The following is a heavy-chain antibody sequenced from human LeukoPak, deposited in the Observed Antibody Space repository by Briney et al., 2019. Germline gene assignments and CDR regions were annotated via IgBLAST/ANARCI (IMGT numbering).Heavy chain of an antibody. Sequence: KSGGSLRLACAASGFTFSDYYMSWIRQAPGKGLEWVSYISSSGSTIYYADSVKGRFTISRDNAKNSLYLQMNSLRAEDTAVYYCASADPDTDYDSSGYYPYWGQGTLVTVSS. CDR3: ASADPDTDYDSSGYYPY. CDR1: GFTFSDYY. V-gene: IGHV3-11*01. J-gene: IGHJ4*02. CDR2: ISSSGSTI. D-gene: IGHD3-22*01.